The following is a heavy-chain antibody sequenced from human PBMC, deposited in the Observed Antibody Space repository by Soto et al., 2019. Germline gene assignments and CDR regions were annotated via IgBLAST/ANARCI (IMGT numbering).Heavy chain of an antibody. Sequence: PGGSLRLSCSASGFTFSSYAMHWVRQAPGKGLEYVSAISSNGGSTYYADSVKGRFTISRDNSKNTLYLQMSSLRAEDTAVYYCVKDGGRYYGSGRGEYYYYGMDVWGQGTTVTVSS. CDR3: VKDGGRYYGSGRGEYYYYGMDV. D-gene: IGHD3-10*01. CDR2: ISSNGGST. J-gene: IGHJ6*02. V-gene: IGHV3-64D*08. CDR1: GFTFSSYA.